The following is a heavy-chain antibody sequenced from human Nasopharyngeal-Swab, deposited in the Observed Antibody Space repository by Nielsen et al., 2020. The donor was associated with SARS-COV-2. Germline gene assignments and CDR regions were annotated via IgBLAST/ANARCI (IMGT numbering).Heavy chain of an antibody. J-gene: IGHJ4*02. CDR1: GGSFSGYY. Sequence: SQTLSLTCAVYGGSFSGYYWSWIRQPPGKGLEWIGEINHSGSTNYNPSLKSRVTISVDTSKNQFSLKLSSVTAADTAVYYCARGLDYDYWGQGTLVTVSS. CDR3: ARGLDYDY. V-gene: IGHV4-34*01. CDR2: INHSGST.